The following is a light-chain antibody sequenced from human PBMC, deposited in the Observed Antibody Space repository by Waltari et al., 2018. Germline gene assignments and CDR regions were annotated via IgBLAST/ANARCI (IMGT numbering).Light chain of an antibody. CDR3: QQYYSSPPYT. V-gene: IGKV4-1*01. CDR2: WAS. CDR1: QSVLYRSNNKNY. J-gene: IGKJ2*01. Sequence: DIVMTQSPDSLAVSLGERATINCKSSQSVLYRSNNKNYSASYQQNPGQPPKELIYWASTRESGVPARISGSGSGTDFTLTISSLQAEDVAVYYCQQYYSSPPYTFGQGTKLEIK.